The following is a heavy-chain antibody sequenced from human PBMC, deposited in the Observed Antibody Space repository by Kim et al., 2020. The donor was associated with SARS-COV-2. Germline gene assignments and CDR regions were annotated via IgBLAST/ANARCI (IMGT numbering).Heavy chain of an antibody. Sequence: SETLSLTCAVYGDPVNGYYWSWIRQPPGKGLEWIGEINYDRSTNYKPSLKSRVTMSLDSSKSQFSLRLTSLPAADTAVFYCARGRFFDWLFPQSPHYF. J-gene: IGHJ4*01. D-gene: IGHD3-9*01. CDR2: INYDRST. CDR3: ARGRFFDWLFPQSPHYF. V-gene: IGHV4-34*01. CDR1: GDPVNGYY.